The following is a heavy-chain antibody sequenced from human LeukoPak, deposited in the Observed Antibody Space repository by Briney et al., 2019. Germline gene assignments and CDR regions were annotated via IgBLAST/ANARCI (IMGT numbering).Heavy chain of an antibody. CDR3: AKVPSIAVAGT. Sequence: GGSLRLSCAASGFTFSSYAMSWVRQAPGKGLEWVSAISGSGGSTYYADSVKGRFTISRDNSKNTLYLRMNSLRAEDTAVYYCAKVPSIAVAGTWGQGTLVTVSS. V-gene: IGHV3-23*01. D-gene: IGHD6-19*01. J-gene: IGHJ5*02. CDR2: ISGSGGST. CDR1: GFTFSSYA.